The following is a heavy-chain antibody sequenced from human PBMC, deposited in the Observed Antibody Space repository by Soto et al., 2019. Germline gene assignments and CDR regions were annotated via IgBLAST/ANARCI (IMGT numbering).Heavy chain of an antibody. V-gene: IGHV3-21*01. J-gene: IGHJ3*02. CDR3: ASRLDDSSTSSLGAFDI. Sequence: EVQLVASGGGLVKPGGSLRLSCAASGFTFSSYSMNWVRQAPGKGLEWVSSISSSSSYIYYADSVKGRFTISRDNAKNSLYLQMNSLRAEDTAVYYCASRLDDSSTSSLGAFDIWGQGTMVTVSS. D-gene: IGHD2-2*01. CDR2: ISSSSSYI. CDR1: GFTFSSYS.